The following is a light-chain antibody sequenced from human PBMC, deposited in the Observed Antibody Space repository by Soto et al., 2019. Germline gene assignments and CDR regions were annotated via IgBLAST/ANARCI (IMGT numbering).Light chain of an antibody. J-gene: IGKJ4*01. Sequence: EIVLTQSPATLSLSPGERATLSCRASQSVSINLAWYQQKPRQAHRLIIYDASTRATGIPARFSGSGSGTEFTLTISSLQSKDFAVYYCQQYNNWHTLTFGGGTKVDIK. V-gene: IGKV3D-15*01. CDR2: DAS. CDR1: QSVSIN. CDR3: QQYNNWHTLT.